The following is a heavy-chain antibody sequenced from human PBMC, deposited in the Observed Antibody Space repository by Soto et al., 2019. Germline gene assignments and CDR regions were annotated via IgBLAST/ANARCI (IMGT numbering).Heavy chain of an antibody. D-gene: IGHD4-17*01. CDR3: AKSYGPTDTWFDP. V-gene: IGHV4-31*03. CDR1: GDSISSGAYY. J-gene: IGHJ5*02. CDR2: IYNSGST. Sequence: QVQLQESGPGLLKPSQTLSLTCTVSGDSISSGAYYWSWVRQHPGKGLEWIGYIYNSGSTYYNPSLKSRVTISIDTSNNQFSLKLTSVTAADTAVYYCAKSYGPTDTWFDPWGQGTLVIVSS.